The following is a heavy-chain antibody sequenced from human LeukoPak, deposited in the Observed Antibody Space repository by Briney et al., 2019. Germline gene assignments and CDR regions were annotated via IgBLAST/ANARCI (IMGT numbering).Heavy chain of an antibody. J-gene: IGHJ4*02. Sequence: SETLSLTCTVSGGSISSYYWSWIRQPPGKGLEWIGYISYSGSTKYNPSLKSRVTISVDTSKNQFSLKLSSVTAADTAVYYCAGFIVAYYYFDYWGQGTLVTVSS. CDR3: AGFIVAYYYFDY. CDR2: ISYSGST. CDR1: GGSISSYY. D-gene: IGHD5-12*01. V-gene: IGHV4-59*12.